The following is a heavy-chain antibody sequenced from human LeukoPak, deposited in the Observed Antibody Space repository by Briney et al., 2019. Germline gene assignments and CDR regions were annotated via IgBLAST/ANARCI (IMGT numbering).Heavy chain of an antibody. Sequence: GSLRLSCAASGFTLSDYYMSWIRQAPGKGLEWLSYIYGIDSTISYAASVKGRFTISRDNAKNSLYLQMNSLRAEDTAVYYCARDAYYYDSSSYYRNAFDIWGQGTVVTVSS. CDR1: GFTLSDYY. J-gene: IGHJ3*02. V-gene: IGHV3-11*01. CDR2: IYGIDSTI. D-gene: IGHD3-22*01. CDR3: ARDAYYYDSSSYYRNAFDI.